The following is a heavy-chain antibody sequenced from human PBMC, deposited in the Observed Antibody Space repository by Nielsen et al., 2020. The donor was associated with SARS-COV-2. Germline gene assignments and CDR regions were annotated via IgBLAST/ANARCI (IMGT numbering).Heavy chain of an antibody. CDR3: ARRPAWFDP. CDR2: IYYSGST. V-gene: IGHV4-39*02. CDR1: GGPISSSSYY. Sequence: SETLSLTCTVSGGPISSSSYYWGWIRQPPGKGLEWIGSIYYSGSTYYNPSLKSRVTISVDTSKNHFSLKLSSVTVADTAVYYCARRPAWFDPWGQGTLVTVSS. J-gene: IGHJ5*02.